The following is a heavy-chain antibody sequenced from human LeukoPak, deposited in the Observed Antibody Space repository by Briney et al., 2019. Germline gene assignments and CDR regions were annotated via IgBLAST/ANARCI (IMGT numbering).Heavy chain of an antibody. D-gene: IGHD3-16*01. CDR1: GFTFSSYS. V-gene: IGHV3-21*01. CDR3: AREEGAPVNFDY. J-gene: IGHJ4*02. CDR2: ISSSSSYI. Sequence: GGSLRLSCAASGFTFSSYSMNWVRQAPGKGLEWVSSISSSSSYIYYADSVKGRFTISRDNAKNSLYLQMNSLRAEDTAVYYCAREEGAPVNFDYWGQGTLVTVSS.